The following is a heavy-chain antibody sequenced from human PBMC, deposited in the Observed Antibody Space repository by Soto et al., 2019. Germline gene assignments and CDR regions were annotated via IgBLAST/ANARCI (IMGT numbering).Heavy chain of an antibody. CDR1: GGSFSGYY. CDR2: INHSGST. J-gene: IGHJ6*03. D-gene: IGHD2-2*01. Sequence: SETLSLTCAVYGGSFSGYYWSWIRQPPGKGLEWIGEINHSGSTNYNPSLKSRVTISVDTSKNQFSLKLSSVTAADTAVYYCASSLRMKYQLLSHYYYMDVWGKGTTVTVSS. CDR3: ASSLRMKYQLLSHYYYMDV. V-gene: IGHV4-34*01.